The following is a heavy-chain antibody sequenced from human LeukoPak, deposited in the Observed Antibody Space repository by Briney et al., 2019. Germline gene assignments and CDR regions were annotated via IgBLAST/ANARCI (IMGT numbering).Heavy chain of an antibody. J-gene: IGHJ3*02. CDR1: GYTFTGYY. D-gene: IGHD3-22*01. CDR3: ARLGTPIVVVTHDAFDI. Sequence: ASVKVSCKASGYTFTGYYMHWVRQAPGQGLEWMGWINPNSGGTNYAQKFQGRVTTTRDTSISTAYMELSRLRSDDTAVYYCARLGTPIVVVTHDAFDIWGQGTMVTVSS. V-gene: IGHV1-2*02. CDR2: INPNSGGT.